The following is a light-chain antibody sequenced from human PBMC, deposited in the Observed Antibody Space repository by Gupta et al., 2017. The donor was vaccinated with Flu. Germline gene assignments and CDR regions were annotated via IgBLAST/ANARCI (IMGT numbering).Light chain of an antibody. V-gene: IGKV1-39*01. J-gene: IGKJ2*03. CDR1: QSISSY. CDR2: AAS. CDR3: QQSYSTPMYS. Sequence: DIQMTQPPFSLSASVGDRVTITCRASQSISSYLNWYQQKPGKAPKLLIYAASSLQSGVPSRFSGSGSGTDFTLTISSLQPEDFATYYCQQSYSTPMYSFGQGTKLEIK.